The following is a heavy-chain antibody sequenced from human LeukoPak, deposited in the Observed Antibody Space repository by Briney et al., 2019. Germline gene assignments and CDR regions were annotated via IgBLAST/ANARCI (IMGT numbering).Heavy chain of an antibody. CDR2: IIPILGIA. J-gene: IGHJ5*02. CDR1: GGTFSSYA. CDR3: ARDSDSGRSSFDP. D-gene: IGHD1-26*01. Sequence: ASVKVSCKASGGTFSSYAISWVRQAPGQGLEWMGRIIPILGIANYAQKFQGRVTITADKSTSTAYMELSSLRSEDTAVYYCARDSDSGRSSFDPWGQGTLVTVSS. V-gene: IGHV1-69*04.